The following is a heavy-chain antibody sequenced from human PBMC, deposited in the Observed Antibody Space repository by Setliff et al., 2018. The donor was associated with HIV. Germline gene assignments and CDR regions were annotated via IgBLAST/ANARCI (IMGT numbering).Heavy chain of an antibody. V-gene: IGHV1-2*02. CDR3: ARGWIYYDSRSYSRYWGYFDY. CDR2: INSNSGGT. Sequence: ASVKVSCKTSGYTFTAYYLHWVRQAPGQGLEYMGWINSNSGGTNYAQKFQGRVTMTRDTSTKTAFLELRKLRSDDTAVYFCARGWIYYDSRSYSRYWGYFDYWGQGTLVTVSS. CDR1: GYTFTAYY. D-gene: IGHD3-22*01. J-gene: IGHJ4*02.